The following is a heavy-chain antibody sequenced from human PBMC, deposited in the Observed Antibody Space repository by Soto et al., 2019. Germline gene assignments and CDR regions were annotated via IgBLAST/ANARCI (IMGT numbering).Heavy chain of an antibody. CDR2: INAGNGNT. Sequence: QVQLVQSGAEVKKPGASVKVSCKASGYTFTSYAMHWVRQAPGQRLEWMGWINAGNGNTKYSQKFQGRVTITRDTXAXQAYMELSSLRSEDTAVYYCAKSIPMVRGVVNWFDPWGQGTLVTVSS. J-gene: IGHJ5*02. CDR1: GYTFTSYA. V-gene: IGHV1-3*01. D-gene: IGHD3-10*01. CDR3: AKSIPMVRGVVNWFDP.